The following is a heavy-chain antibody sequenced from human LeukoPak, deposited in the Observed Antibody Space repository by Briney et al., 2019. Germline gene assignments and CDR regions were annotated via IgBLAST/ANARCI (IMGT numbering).Heavy chain of an antibody. CDR3: ARKSSTSGYNGYDVWYFDL. CDR2: ISYSGDT. V-gene: IGHV4-59*08. Sequence: SETLSLTCTVSGGSNSSYFWHWIRQTPGKGLEWIGYISYSGDTDYNPSLKSRVTISVDTSKNHFSLKMSYVTAADTAVYYCARKSSTSGYNGYDVWYFDLWGRGTLVTVSS. CDR1: GGSNSSYF. J-gene: IGHJ2*01. D-gene: IGHD5-12*01.